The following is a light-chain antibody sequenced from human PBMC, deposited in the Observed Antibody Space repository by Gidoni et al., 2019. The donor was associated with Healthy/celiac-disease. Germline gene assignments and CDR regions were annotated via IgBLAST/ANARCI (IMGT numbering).Light chain of an antibody. CDR3: GAGHGGGSNFVV. V-gene: IGLV9-49*01. J-gene: IGLJ2*01. CDR1: SGYSNYK. CDR2: VGTGGIVG. Sequence: QPVLTQPPSASASLGASVTLTCTLSSGYSNYKVDWYQQRPGKGPRFVMRVGTGGIVGSKGDGIPVRFSVLGSGLNRYLTIKNIQEEDEGDYHCGAGHGGGSNFVVFGGGTKLTVL.